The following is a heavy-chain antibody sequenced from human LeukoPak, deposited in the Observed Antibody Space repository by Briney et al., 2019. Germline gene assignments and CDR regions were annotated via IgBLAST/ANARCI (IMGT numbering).Heavy chain of an antibody. D-gene: IGHD3-9*01. V-gene: IGHV3-23*01. CDR2: ISGSGSTT. J-gene: IGHJ3*01. Sequence: PGGSLRLSCAASGLTFSSFAMTWVRQAPGKGLERVSGISGSGSTTYYADSVKGRFTISRDNSKNTLYLQMNSLRVEDTAIYYCAKGGRWDYYDSSHWGQGTMVTVSS. CDR1: GLTFSSFA. CDR3: AKGGRWDYYDSSH.